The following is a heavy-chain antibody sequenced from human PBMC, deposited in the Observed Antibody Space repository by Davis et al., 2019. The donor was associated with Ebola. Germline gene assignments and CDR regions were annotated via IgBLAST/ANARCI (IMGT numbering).Heavy chain of an antibody. Sequence: GSLRLSCTVSGGSISSYYWSWIRQPPGKGLEWIGYIYYSGSTDYNPSLQSRVTISVDTSKSQFSLRLSSVTAADTAVYFCARESYSSGWFEYWGQGTLVTVSS. CDR1: GGSISSYY. CDR3: ARESYSSGWFEY. CDR2: IYYSGST. J-gene: IGHJ4*02. V-gene: IGHV4-59*01. D-gene: IGHD6-19*01.